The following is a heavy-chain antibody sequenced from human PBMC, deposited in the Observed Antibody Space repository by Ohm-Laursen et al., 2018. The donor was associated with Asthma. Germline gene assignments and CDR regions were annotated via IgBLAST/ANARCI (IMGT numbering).Heavy chain of an antibody. CDR2: IYYSGST. J-gene: IGHJ4*02. V-gene: IGHV4-59*12. D-gene: IGHD6-13*01. CDR1: GGSISSYY. Sequence: GTLSLTCTVSGGSISSYYWSWIRQPPGKGLEWIGYIYYSGSTNYNPSLKSRVTISVDTSKNQFSLKLSSVTAADTAVYYCASGAAAGPFDYWGQGTLVTVSS. CDR3: ASGAAAGPFDY.